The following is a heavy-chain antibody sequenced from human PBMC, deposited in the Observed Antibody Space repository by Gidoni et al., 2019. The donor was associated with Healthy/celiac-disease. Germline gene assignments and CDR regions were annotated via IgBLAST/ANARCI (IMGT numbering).Heavy chain of an antibody. V-gene: IGHV4-39*01. CDR2: IYYSGST. CDR1: GGSISSSSYY. D-gene: IGHD3-22*01. J-gene: IGHJ4*02. Sequence: QLQLQESGPGLVKPSETLSLTCTVSGGSISSSSYYWGWIRQPPGKGLEWIGSIYYSGSTYYNPSLKSRVTISVDTSKDQFSLKLSSVTAADTAVYYCARHGTPSHYYDSSGYYFDYWGQGTLVTVSS. CDR3: ARHGTPSHYYDSSGYYFDY.